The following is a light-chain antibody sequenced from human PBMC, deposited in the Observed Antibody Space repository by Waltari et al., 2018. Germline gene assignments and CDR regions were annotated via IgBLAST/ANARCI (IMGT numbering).Light chain of an antibody. CDR1: SSDVGGSNY. J-gene: IGLJ2*01. V-gene: IGLV2-14*03. CDR3: SSYTSRSTWV. Sequence: QSAPTQPASVSGSPGQSITIPCPGTSSDVGGSNYVSWYQQHPGKAPKLMIYDVTNRPSGVSNRFSGSKSGNTASLTISGLQAEDEADYYCSSYTSRSTWVFGGGTKLTVL. CDR2: DVT.